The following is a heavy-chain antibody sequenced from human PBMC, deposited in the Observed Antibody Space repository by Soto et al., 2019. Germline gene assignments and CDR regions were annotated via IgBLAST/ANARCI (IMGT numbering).Heavy chain of an antibody. CDR3: ARVSYYDFWSGPGSASSHDAFDI. J-gene: IGHJ3*02. CDR1: GGTFSSYA. V-gene: IGHV1-69*06. D-gene: IGHD3-3*01. CDR2: IIPIFGTA. Sequence: GASVKVYCKASGGTFSSYAISWVRQAPGQGLEWMGGIIPIFGTANYAQKFQGRVTITADKSTSTAYMELSSLRSEDTAVYYCARVSYYDFWSGPGSASSHDAFDIWGQGTMVTVSS.